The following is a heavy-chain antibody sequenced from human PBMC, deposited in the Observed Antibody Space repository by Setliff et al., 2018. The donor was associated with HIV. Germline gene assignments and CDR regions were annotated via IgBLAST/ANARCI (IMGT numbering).Heavy chain of an antibody. CDR3: ARSPGGGRLPYFFDF. J-gene: IGHJ4*02. CDR1: GASFSGYY. Sequence: NPSETLSLTCAVYGASFSGYYWAWIRQSSERGLEFIGEINHSGITNYNPSLKSRVTPSRDASKNQFFLKLTSVTAADTAIYYCARSPGGGRLPYFFDFWGQGTLVTAPQ. V-gene: IGHV4-34*10. D-gene: IGHD2-15*01. CDR2: INHSGIT.